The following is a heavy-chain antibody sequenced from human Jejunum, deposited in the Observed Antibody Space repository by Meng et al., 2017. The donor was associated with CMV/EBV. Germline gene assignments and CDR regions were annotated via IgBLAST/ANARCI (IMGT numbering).Heavy chain of an antibody. CDR2: ISTHSTYI. Sequence: FTSYTMSWVRQVPGKGLEWVSSISTHSTYISYADSVKGRFTISRDNAKNSLYLQVDSLRAEDTAVYYCASGFCGSTTCYREFDYWGQGALVTVSS. CDR3: ASGFCGSTTCYREFDY. D-gene: IGHD2-2*01. J-gene: IGHJ4*02. V-gene: IGHV3-21*01. CDR1: FTSYT.